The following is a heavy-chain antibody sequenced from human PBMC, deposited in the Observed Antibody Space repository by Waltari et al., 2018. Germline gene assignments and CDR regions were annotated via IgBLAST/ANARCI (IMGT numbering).Heavy chain of an antibody. J-gene: IGHJ4*02. CDR3: ARGSAGRGSLFSF. V-gene: IGHV1-3*01. D-gene: IGHD1-26*01. Sequence: QVHLLQSGPEVKKPGASVKLSCQASGYAFTSFPLHWLRQAPGQRPEWLGYVSPRNGDTRVSQGFQDRVKFSFNTSSTTVYMELTSLTSDDSVVYYCARGSAGRGSLFSFWGQGALVTVSS. CDR2: VSPRNGDT. CDR1: GYAFTSFP.